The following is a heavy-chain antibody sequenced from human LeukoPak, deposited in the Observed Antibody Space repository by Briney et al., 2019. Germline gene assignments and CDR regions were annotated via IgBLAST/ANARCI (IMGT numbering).Heavy chain of an antibody. D-gene: IGHD4-11*01. CDR1: GFTFSDYA. CDR3: ARDPGAGPALTTLFLDY. J-gene: IGHJ4*02. V-gene: IGHV3-64*02. Sequence: PGGSLRLSCAASGFTFSDYAMHWVRQAPGKGLEYVSVISSNGGSTYYADSVKGRFTISRDNSKNTLYLQMGSLRAEDMAVYYCARDPGAGPALTTLFLDYWGQGTLVTVSS. CDR2: ISSNGGST.